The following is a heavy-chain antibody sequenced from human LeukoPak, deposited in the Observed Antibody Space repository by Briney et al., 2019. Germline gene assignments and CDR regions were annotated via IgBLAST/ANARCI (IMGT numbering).Heavy chain of an antibody. J-gene: IGHJ5*02. CDR3: ARGISLYYDFWSDYNWFDP. V-gene: IGHV1-8*01. D-gene: IGHD3-3*01. CDR1: GYTFTSDD. Sequence: ASVKVSCKASGYTFTSDDINWVRQATGQGLEWMGWMNPSSGNTGYAQKFQGRVTMTRNTSISTAYMELSSLRSEDTAVYYCARGISLYYDFWSDYNWFDPWGQGTLVTVSS. CDR2: MNPSSGNT.